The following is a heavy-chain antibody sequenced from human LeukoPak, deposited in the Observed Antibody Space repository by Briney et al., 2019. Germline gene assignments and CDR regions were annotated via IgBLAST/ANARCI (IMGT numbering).Heavy chain of an antibody. Sequence: PSETLSLTCTVSGVSIRYSSSYWGWIRQPPGKGLEWIGSIYYGGSIYYHPSLKSRVTISVDTSKNQFSLKLSSVTAADTAVYYCARRNSYYGSGSYYYYMDVWGKGTTVTVSS. V-gene: IGHV4-39*01. CDR1: GVSIRYSSSY. CDR2: IYYGGSI. D-gene: IGHD3-10*01. CDR3: ARRNSYYGSGSYYYYMDV. J-gene: IGHJ6*03.